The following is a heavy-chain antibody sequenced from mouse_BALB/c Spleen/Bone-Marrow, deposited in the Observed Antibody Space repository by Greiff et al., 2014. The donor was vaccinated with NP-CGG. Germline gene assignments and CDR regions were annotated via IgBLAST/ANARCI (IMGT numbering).Heavy chain of an antibody. CDR1: GFTFSSYG. J-gene: IGHJ3*01. CDR3: ARHRGRSYEVAY. D-gene: IGHD2-3*01. V-gene: IGHV5-6*01. Sequence: VHVTQSGGDLVKPGGSLKLSCAASGFTFSSYGMSWVRQTPDKRLEWVATISSGGSYTYYPDSVQGRFTISRDKAKNTLYLQMSSLKSEDTAMYYCARHRGRSYEVAYWGQGTLVTVSA. CDR2: ISSGGSYT.